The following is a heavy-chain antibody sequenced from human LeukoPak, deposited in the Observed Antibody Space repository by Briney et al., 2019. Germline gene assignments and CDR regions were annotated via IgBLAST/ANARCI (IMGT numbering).Heavy chain of an antibody. V-gene: IGHV3-23*01. J-gene: IGHJ4*02. CDR1: GFTFSSYA. CDR2: IGGSGGST. Sequence: GGSLRLSCAASGFTFSSYAMNWVRQAPGKGLEWVSGIGGSGGSTYYADSVKGRFNISRDNSKNTVYLQMNSLRAEDTALYYCAKGGEWFTELFLLEYWGQGTLVTVSS. CDR3: AKGGEWFTELFLLEY. D-gene: IGHD3-10*01.